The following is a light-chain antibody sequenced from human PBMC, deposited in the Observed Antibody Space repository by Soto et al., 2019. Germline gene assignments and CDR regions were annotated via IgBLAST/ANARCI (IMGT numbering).Light chain of an antibody. CDR3: QHRGNWPLLT. Sequence: EIVLTQSPVTLSLSPGERATLSCRASESFSNYVAWYQHKPGQTPRLLIHDASTRATGVPARFSGSGSGTDFTLTISSLESEDFGVYYCQHRGNWPLLTFGGGTKVDIK. V-gene: IGKV3-11*01. J-gene: IGKJ4*01. CDR2: DAS. CDR1: ESFSNY.